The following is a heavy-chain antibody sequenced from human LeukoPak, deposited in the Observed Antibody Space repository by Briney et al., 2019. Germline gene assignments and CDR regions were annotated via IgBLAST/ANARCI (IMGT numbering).Heavy chain of an antibody. CDR2: INQDGSEK. CDR3: ARAKRNGFDI. CDR1: GFTFSSYW. Sequence: PGGSLRLSCAASGFTFSSYWMTWVRQAPGKGLEWVASINQDGSEKYYVDSVKGRFTISRDNTKNLVYLQINSLRAEDTAVYYCARAKRNGFDIWGQGTMVTVSS. J-gene: IGHJ3*02. V-gene: IGHV3-7*04.